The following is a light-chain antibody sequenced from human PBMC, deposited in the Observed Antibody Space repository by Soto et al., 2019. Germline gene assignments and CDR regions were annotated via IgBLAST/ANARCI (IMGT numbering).Light chain of an antibody. Sequence: EIVLTQSPGTLSLSPGERATLSCRASQSVSSSYLAWYQQKPGQAPRLLIYGASSRATGIPDRFSGSGSGTDFTLTISRLEPEEFAVYYCQQYGSSPQKTFGQGTRLEIK. CDR1: QSVSSSY. CDR2: GAS. V-gene: IGKV3-20*01. J-gene: IGKJ5*01. CDR3: QQYGSSPQKT.